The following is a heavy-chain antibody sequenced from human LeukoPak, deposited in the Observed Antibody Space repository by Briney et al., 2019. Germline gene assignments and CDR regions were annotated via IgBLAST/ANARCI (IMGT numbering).Heavy chain of an antibody. CDR1: GYTFTSYA. V-gene: IGHV7-4-1*02. D-gene: IGHD6-13*01. CDR3: ARDIDSSSWYHRGGAFDI. J-gene: IGHJ3*02. CDR2: INTNTGNP. Sequence: ASVKVSCKASGYTFTSYAMNWVRQAPGQGLEWMGWINTNTGNPTYAQGFTGRFVFSLDTSGSTAYLQISSLKAEDTAVYYCARDIDSSSWYHRGGAFDIWGQGTMVTVSS.